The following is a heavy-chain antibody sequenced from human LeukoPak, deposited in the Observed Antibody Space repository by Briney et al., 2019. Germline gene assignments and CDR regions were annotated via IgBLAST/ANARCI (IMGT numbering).Heavy chain of an antibody. D-gene: IGHD4-17*01. CDR2: ISDTVRDT. Sequence: GGSLRLSCAASGHTFNAYGMSWVRQAPGKGLEWVSHISDTVRDTWYANSVKGRFIISRDNSRDTVYLQMSTLRPEETALYFCLKDNYGGIFASWGQGTLVTVSS. J-gene: IGHJ4*02. CDR3: LKDNYGGIFAS. V-gene: IGHV3-23*01. CDR1: GHTFNAYG.